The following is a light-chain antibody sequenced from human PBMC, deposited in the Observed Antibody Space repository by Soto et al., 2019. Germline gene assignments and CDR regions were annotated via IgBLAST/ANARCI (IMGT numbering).Light chain of an antibody. Sequence: EIVITQSPAALSVSPGERATLSCRASQSVSSNLAWYQQKPGQAPRLLIYGASTRATGIPARFSGIGSGTNFTLAISSLHSEDFAVYYCQQYAYWPETFGQGTKVDIK. V-gene: IGKV3-15*01. CDR3: QQYAYWPET. J-gene: IGKJ1*01. CDR2: GAS. CDR1: QSVSSN.